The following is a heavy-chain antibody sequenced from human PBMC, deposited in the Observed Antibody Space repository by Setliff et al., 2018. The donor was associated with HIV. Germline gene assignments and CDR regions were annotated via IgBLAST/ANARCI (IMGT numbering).Heavy chain of an antibody. Sequence: GASVKVSCKASGGTFSNYAISWVRQAPGQGLEWMGGIIPIFGTANYAQKFQGRVTITADESKSTAYMELSSLRAEDTAVYYCARSDIEVTGTNDNWGQGTLVTVSS. CDR3: ARSDIEVTGTNDN. CDR1: GGTFSNYA. J-gene: IGHJ4*01. V-gene: IGHV1-69*13. D-gene: IGHD1-7*01. CDR2: IIPIFGTA.